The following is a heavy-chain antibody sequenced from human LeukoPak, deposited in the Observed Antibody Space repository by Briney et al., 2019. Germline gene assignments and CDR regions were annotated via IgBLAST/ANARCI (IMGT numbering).Heavy chain of an antibody. V-gene: IGHV3-23*01. Sequence: GSLRLSCAASGFTFSSYAMSWVRQAPGKGLEWVSAIIGSGGSTYYADSVKGRFTISRDNSKNTLYLQMNSLRAEDTAVYYCAKVMTRTMVRGVPPSDYWGQGTLVTVSS. J-gene: IGHJ4*02. CDR1: GFTFSSYA. CDR2: IIGSGGST. CDR3: AKVMTRTMVRGVPPSDY. D-gene: IGHD3-10*01.